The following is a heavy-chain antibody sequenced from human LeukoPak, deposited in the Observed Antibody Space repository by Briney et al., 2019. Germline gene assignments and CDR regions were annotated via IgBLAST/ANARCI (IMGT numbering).Heavy chain of an antibody. V-gene: IGHV3-21*01. Sequence: GGSLRLSCAASGFTFSSYSMNWVRQAPGKGLEWVSSISGSGSYIYYADSVKGRFTISRDNARNSLYLQMNSLRAEDTAVYYCARGTMFPYYFDYWGQGTLVTVSS. CDR1: GFTFSSYS. D-gene: IGHD3-10*02. CDR3: ARGTMFPYYFDY. J-gene: IGHJ4*02. CDR2: ISGSGSYI.